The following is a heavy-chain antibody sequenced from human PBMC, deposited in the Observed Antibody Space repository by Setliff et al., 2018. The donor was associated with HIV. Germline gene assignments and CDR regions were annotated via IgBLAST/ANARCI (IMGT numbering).Heavy chain of an antibody. CDR2: IKEDGREK. V-gene: IGHV3-7*01. Sequence: ETLRLSCAASGFNFKTYGMTWVRQAPGKGLEWVATIKEDGREKYYVGSVKGRFTISRDNAKRSLYLQMNRLKTDDTAFYYCATFADGPDSWGQGTLVTVSS. D-gene: IGHD3-3*01. J-gene: IGHJ4*02. CDR3: ATFADGPDS. CDR1: GFNFKTYG.